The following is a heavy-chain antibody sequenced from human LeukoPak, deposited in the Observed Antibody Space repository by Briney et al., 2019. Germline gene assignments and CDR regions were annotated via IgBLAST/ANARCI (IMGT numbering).Heavy chain of an antibody. J-gene: IGHJ3*02. Sequence: PGASLRLSCAASGFTSSSYAMSWVRQAPGKGLEWVAVISYDGSNKYYADSVKGRFTISRDNSKNTLYLQMNSLRAEDTAVYYCAKLPGGSDAFDIWGQGTMVTVSS. D-gene: IGHD3-10*01. V-gene: IGHV3-30*18. CDR1: GFTSSSYA. CDR3: AKLPGGSDAFDI. CDR2: ISYDGSNK.